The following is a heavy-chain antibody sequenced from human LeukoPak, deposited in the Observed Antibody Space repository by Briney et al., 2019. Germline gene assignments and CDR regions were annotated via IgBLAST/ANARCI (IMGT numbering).Heavy chain of an antibody. CDR3: AKENYDILTGYYKGFDY. D-gene: IGHD3-9*01. J-gene: IGHJ4*02. Sequence: GGSLRLSCAASGFTFSSYGMHWVRQAPGKGLEWVAFIRYDGSNKYYADSVKGRFTISRDNSKNTLYLQMNSLRAEDTAVYYCAKENYDILTGYYKGFDYWGQGTLVTVSS. V-gene: IGHV3-30*02. CDR2: IRYDGSNK. CDR1: GFTFSSYG.